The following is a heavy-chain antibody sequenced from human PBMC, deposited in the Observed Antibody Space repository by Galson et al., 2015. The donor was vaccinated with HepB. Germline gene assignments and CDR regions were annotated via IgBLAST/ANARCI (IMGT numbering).Heavy chain of an antibody. J-gene: IGHJ3*02. Sequence: SVKVSCKASGGTFSSFAISWVRQAPGQGLEWMGGIMPIFDTANYAQKFQGRITISADKSMGRAYLQLSSLRSEDTAIYYCARYGYYYESSDWTNAFDIWGQGTMVTVSS. CDR2: IMPIFDTA. V-gene: IGHV1-69*06. CDR3: ARYGYYYESSDWTNAFDI. CDR1: GGTFSSFA. D-gene: IGHD3-22*01.